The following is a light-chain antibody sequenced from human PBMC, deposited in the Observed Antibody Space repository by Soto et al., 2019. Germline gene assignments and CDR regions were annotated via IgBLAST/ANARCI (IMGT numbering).Light chain of an antibody. J-gene: IGLJ1*01. Sequence: QSVLTQPHSVSGSPGQSVTISCTGTSSDVGGYNFVSWYQQHPGKVPILMIYDVTIRPSGVPDRFSGSKSGNTASLTISGLQADDEADYYCCSFVGTDSSFVFGSGTKLTVL. V-gene: IGLV2-11*01. CDR3: CSFVGTDSSFV. CDR2: DVT. CDR1: SSDVGGYNF.